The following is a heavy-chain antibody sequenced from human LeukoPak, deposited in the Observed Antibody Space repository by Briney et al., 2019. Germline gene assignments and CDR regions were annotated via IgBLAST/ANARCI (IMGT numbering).Heavy chain of an antibody. J-gene: IGHJ4*02. CDR2: IYYSGST. CDR3: ARHRTSGWGLDY. Sequence: SETLSLTCTVSGGSMSSYSWSWIRQPPGEGLEWIGFIYYSGSTNYNPSLKSRVTISVDTSKNQFSLKVNSVTAADTAVHYRARHRTSGWGLDYWGQGTLVTVSS. CDR1: GGSMSSYS. D-gene: IGHD6-19*01. V-gene: IGHV4-59*08.